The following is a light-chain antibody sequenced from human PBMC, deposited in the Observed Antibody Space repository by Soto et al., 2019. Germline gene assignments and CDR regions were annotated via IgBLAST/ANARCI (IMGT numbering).Light chain of an antibody. CDR1: QTVTSN. V-gene: IGKV3-15*01. CDR2: GAS. Sequence: EIVMTQSPVTLSVSPGETANLSCRASQTVTSNLAWYQQKPGRSPRLLLSGASTRATGIPARFSGSGSGTELTLTISRLQSEDLAVYYCQQYNDWPRTFGQGTKVDIK. CDR3: QQYNDWPRT. J-gene: IGKJ1*01.